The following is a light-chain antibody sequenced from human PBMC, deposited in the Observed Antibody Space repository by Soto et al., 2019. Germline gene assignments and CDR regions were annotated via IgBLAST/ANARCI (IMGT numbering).Light chain of an antibody. CDR1: QSISSY. J-gene: IGKJ3*01. Sequence: DIQMTQSPSSLSASVGDRVTITCRASQSISSYLNWYQQKPGKAPNLLIYAASSLQSGVPSKFGGSGSGTDVTLTISSLQPEDFATYYCQQSYSSPFTFGPGTKVDIK. CDR2: AAS. V-gene: IGKV1-39*01. CDR3: QQSYSSPFT.